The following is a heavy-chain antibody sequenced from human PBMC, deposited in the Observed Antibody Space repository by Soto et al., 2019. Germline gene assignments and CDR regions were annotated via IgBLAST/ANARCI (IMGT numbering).Heavy chain of an antibody. J-gene: IGHJ6*03. V-gene: IGHV4-39*01. CDR3: ARGLSGRYDFWSGYSDYYYYYMDV. CDR2: IYYSGST. D-gene: IGHD3-3*01. CDR1: GGSISSSSYY. Sequence: SETLSLTCTVSGGSISSSSYYWGWIRQPPGKGLEWIGSIYYSGSTYYNPSLKSRVTISVDTSKNQFSLKLSSVTAADTAVYYCARGLSGRYDFWSGYSDYYYYYMDVWGKGTMVTVSS.